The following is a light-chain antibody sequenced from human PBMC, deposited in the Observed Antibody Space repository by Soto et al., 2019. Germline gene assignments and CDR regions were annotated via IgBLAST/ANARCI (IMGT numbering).Light chain of an antibody. Sequence: EIVLTQSPGTLSLSPGERATLFCRASQSVSSSYLAWYQQKPGQAPRLLIYGASSRATGIPDRFSRSGSGTDFTLTISRLEPEDFAVYYCQQYGSSPGTFGQGTKVEIK. CDR2: GAS. J-gene: IGKJ1*01. V-gene: IGKV3-20*01. CDR3: QQYGSSPGT. CDR1: QSVSSSY.